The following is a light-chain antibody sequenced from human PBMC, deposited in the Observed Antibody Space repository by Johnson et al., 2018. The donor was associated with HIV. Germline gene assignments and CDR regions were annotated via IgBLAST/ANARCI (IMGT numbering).Light chain of an antibody. CDR2: ENN. J-gene: IGLJ1*01. V-gene: IGLV1-51*02. CDR1: SSNIGNNY. CDR3: GTWDSGLSAGV. Sequence: QSVLTQPPSVSAAPGQKVTISCSGSSSNIGNNYVSWYRQLPGTAPKLLIYENNKRPSGIPDRFSGSKSGTSATLGITGLQTGDEADYYCGTWDSGLSAGVFGTGTKVTVL.